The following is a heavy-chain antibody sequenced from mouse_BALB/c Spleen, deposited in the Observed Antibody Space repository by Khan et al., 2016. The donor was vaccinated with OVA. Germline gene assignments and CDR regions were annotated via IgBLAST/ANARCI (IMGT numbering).Heavy chain of an antibody. CDR3: ARSAK. J-gene: IGHJ2*01. D-gene: IGHD1-3*01. V-gene: IGHV5-6-3*01. CDR1: RFSISSYG. CDR2: IDSNGGST. Sequence: EVELVESGGGIVQPGGSLKRSCAVSRFSISSYGMSSVRQTPDKRLELVATIDSNGGSTDYPDSVMRRFTISGDNAKNALYLQMRSLETEDTAMYCCARSAKWGQGTTLTVSS.